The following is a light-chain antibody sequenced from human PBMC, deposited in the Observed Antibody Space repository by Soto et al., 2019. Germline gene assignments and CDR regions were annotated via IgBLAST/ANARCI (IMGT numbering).Light chain of an antibody. Sequence: DIVLTQSPATLSLSPGERATLSCRASQSVSSQLAWYQQKAGQAPRLLTSETSNRAIGIPARFSGSGSGTDFTLTISSLEPEDFAIYYCQQRGNWPLTFGGGTKVEIK. CDR3: QQRGNWPLT. V-gene: IGKV3-11*01. CDR1: QSVSSQ. CDR2: ETS. J-gene: IGKJ4*01.